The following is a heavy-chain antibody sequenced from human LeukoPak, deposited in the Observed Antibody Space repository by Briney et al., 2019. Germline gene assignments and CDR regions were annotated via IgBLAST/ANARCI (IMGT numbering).Heavy chain of an antibody. V-gene: IGHV3-30*18. CDR2: ISYDGSNK. CDR3: AKDSIRYTSSWFDP. Sequence: GGSLRLSCAASGFTFSNYGMHWVRQAPGKGLEWVAIISYDGSNKYYADSVKGRFTISRDNSKNTLYLQMNSLRPEDTALYYCAKDSIRYTSSWFDPWGQGTLVTVSS. CDR1: GFTFSNYG. J-gene: IGHJ5*02. D-gene: IGHD6-13*01.